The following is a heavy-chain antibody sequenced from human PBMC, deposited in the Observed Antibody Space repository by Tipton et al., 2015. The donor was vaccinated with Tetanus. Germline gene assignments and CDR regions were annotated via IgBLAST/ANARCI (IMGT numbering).Heavy chain of an antibody. CDR2: ISYDGNYK. CDR1: GFTLSNYG. Sequence: SLRLSCAASGFTLSNYGMHWVRQAPGKGLEWVAVISYDGNYKYYADSVKGRFTMSRDNSKNTLYLQMNSLRAEDTAVYYCARSASPFDYWGQGTLVTVSS. CDR3: ARSASPFDY. J-gene: IGHJ4*02. V-gene: IGHV3-30*03.